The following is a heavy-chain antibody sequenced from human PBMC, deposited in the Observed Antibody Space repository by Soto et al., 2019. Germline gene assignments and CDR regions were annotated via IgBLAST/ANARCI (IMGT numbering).Heavy chain of an antibody. D-gene: IGHD6-13*01. Sequence: SEPLSLTCAVYGGSISGYYWSRIRQPPGKGLEWIGEINHSGSTNYNPSLKSRVTISVDTSKNQFSLKLSSVTAADTAVYYCARTYSSSWEWYDAFDIWGQGTMVTVSS. CDR2: INHSGST. CDR3: ARTYSSSWEWYDAFDI. CDR1: GGSISGYY. J-gene: IGHJ3*02. V-gene: IGHV4-34*01.